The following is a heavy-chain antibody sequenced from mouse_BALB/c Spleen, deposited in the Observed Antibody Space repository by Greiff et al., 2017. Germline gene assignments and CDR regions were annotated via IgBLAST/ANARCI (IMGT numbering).Heavy chain of an antibody. CDR2: ISYSGST. J-gene: IGHJ2*01. D-gene: IGHD1-1*01. CDR3: ARSLHYYGSSYFDY. Sequence: DVKLLESGPGLVKPSQSLSLTCTVTGYSITSDYAWNWIRQFPGNKLEWMGYISYSGSTSYNPSLKSRISITRDTSKNQFFLQLNSVTTEDTATYYCARSLHYYGSSYFDYWGQGTTLTVSS. CDR1: GYSITSDYA. V-gene: IGHV3-2*02.